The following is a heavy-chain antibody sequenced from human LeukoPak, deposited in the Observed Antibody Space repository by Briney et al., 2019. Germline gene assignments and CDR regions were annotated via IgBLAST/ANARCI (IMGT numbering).Heavy chain of an antibody. J-gene: IGHJ4*02. CDR1: GYTFTSYG. V-gene: IGHV1-69*05. CDR3: ARGGLRFLEWLLNY. CDR2: IIPIFGTA. Sequence: SVKVSCNASGYTFTSYGISWVRQAPGQGLEWMGGIIPIFGTANYAQKFQGRVTITTDESTSTAYMELSSLRSEDTAVYYCARGGLRFLEWLLNYWGQGTLVTVSS. D-gene: IGHD3-3*01.